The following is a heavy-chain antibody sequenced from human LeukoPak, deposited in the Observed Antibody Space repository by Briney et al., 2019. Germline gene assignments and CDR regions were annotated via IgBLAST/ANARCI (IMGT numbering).Heavy chain of an antibody. CDR2: ISWDGGST. CDR3: AKDRGQIAVAGYFDY. V-gene: IGHV3-43*01. D-gene: IGHD6-19*01. Sequence: GGSLRLSCAASGFTFDDYTMHWVRQAPGKGLEWVSLISWDGGSTYYADSVKGRFTISRDNSKDSLYLQMNSLRTEDTALYYCAKDRGQIAVAGYFDYWGQGTLVTVSS. CDR1: GFTFDDYT. J-gene: IGHJ4*02.